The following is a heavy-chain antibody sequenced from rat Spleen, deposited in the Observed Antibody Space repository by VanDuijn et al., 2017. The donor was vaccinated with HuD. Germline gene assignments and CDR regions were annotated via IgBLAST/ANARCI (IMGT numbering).Heavy chain of an antibody. Sequence: QVQLKESGPGLVQPSETLSLTCTVSGFSLTSYSVSWVRQPSGKGPEWMGRMWYDGDTAYNSALKSRLSISRDTSKSQVFLKMNSLQTEDTAMYFCASNRLAYWGQGTLVTVSS. V-gene: IGHV2-34*01. CDR3: ASNRLAY. J-gene: IGHJ3*01. CDR2: MWYDGDT. CDR1: GFSLTSYS.